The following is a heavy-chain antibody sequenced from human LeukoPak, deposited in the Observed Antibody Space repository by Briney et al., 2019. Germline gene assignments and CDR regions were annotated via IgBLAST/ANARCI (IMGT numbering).Heavy chain of an antibody. D-gene: IGHD2-21*01. V-gene: IGHV3-21*01. J-gene: IGHJ4*02. Sequence: GSLRLSCAASGFTFSSYSMNWVRQAPGKGLEWVSSICSTSRCIFYADSVKGRFTISRDNAKSSLYLQMNDLRAEDTAVYYCVRHGDTDGCLANWGQGTLVTVSS. CDR3: VRHGDTDGCLAN. CDR2: ICSTSRCI. CDR1: GFTFSSYS.